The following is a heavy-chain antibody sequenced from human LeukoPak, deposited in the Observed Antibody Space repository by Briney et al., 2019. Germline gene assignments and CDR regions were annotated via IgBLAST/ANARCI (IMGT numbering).Heavy chain of an antibody. CDR3: ARERDSSGYQVADY. Sequence: GGSLRLSCAASGFTVSSNYMSWVRQAPGKGLEWVSVIYSGGSTYYADSVKGRFTISRDNSKNTLYLQMNSLRAEDTAVYYCARERDSSGYQVADYWGQGTLVTVSS. J-gene: IGHJ4*02. CDR2: IYSGGST. D-gene: IGHD3-22*01. V-gene: IGHV3-66*02. CDR1: GFTVSSNY.